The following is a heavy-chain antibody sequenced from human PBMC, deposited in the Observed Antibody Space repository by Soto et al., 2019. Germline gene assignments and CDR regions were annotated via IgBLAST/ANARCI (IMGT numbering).Heavy chain of an antibody. CDR3: ARDLRSSDYSNSAPSVD. CDR2: IIPIFGAT. CDR1: GGSFSSYA. D-gene: IGHD4-4*01. Sequence: QVQLVQSEAKVKNPGSSVKVSCKALGGSFSSYAINWVRQAPGQGLEWMGGIIPIFGATNYPQKFQGRVTITADISTSTTDMELSSLRSEDTAVYYCARDLRSSDYSNSAPSVDWGQGTLVTVSS. J-gene: IGHJ4*02. V-gene: IGHV1-69*06.